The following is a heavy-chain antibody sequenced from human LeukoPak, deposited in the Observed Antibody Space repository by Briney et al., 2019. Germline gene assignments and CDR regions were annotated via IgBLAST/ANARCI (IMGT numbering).Heavy chain of an antibody. CDR1: GYTFTSYG. J-gene: IGHJ4*02. V-gene: IGHV1-18*01. D-gene: IGHD2/OR15-2a*01. Sequence: ASVKVSCKASGYTFTSYGISWVRQAPGQGLEWMGCMSAYNGNTNYAQKLQGRVTMTTDTSTSTAYMELRSLRSDDTAVYYCPRVHFDIFYARLDDYWGQGTLVTVSS. CDR3: PRVHFDIFYARLDDY. CDR2: MSAYNGNT.